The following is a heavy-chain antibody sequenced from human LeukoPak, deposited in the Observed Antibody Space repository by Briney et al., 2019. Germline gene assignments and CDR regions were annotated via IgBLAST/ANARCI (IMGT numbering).Heavy chain of an antibody. CDR2: IYYSGST. CDR1: GGSISSGGYY. CDR3: AGRPAFGVVTPGPVY. D-gene: IGHD3-3*01. Sequence: SQTLSLTCTVSGGSISSGGYYWSWLRQHPGKGLEWIVYIYYSGSTYYNPSLKSRVTISVDTSKNQFSLKLSSVTAADTAVYCCAGRPAFGVVTPGPVYWGQGTLVTVSS. J-gene: IGHJ4*02. V-gene: IGHV4-31*03.